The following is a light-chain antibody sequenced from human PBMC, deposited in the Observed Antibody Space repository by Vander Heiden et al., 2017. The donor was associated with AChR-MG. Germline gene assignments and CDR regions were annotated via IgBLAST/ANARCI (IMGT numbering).Light chain of an antibody. CDR3: SSYAGINNLGV. V-gene: IGLV2-8*01. CDR1: SSDVGGYNY. Sequence: QSALTQPPSAAGYPGQSVTISCTGTSSDVGGYNYFSWYQQHPGKAPKLMIYEVSKRPSGVPDRFSGSKSGNTAALTVSGLQAEDEADYYCSSYAGINNLGVFGGGTKLTVL. J-gene: IGLJ3*02. CDR2: EVS.